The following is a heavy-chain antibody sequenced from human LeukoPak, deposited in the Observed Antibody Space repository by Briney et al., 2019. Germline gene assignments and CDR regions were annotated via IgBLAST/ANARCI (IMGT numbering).Heavy chain of an antibody. D-gene: IGHD1-1*01. J-gene: IGHJ4*02. CDR1: GYSFVGYG. Sequence: EASVKVSCRASGYSFVGYGITWVRQAPGQGLEWMGWFNPENGNTNYAQKVQGRVTMTADTSTSTSYMELRSLRSDDTAVYYCARESLGGTTGTEGGDYWGQGTLVTVSS. CDR3: ARESLGGTTGTEGGDY. V-gene: IGHV1-18*01. CDR2: FNPENGNT.